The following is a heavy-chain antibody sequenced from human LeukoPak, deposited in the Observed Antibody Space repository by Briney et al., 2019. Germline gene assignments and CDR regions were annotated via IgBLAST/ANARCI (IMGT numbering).Heavy chain of an antibody. CDR1: GFTFSSYS. CDR3: AKALEVTAIFDY. V-gene: IGHV3-48*01. J-gene: IGHJ4*02. D-gene: IGHD2-21*02. CDR2: ISSSSSTI. Sequence: PGGSLRLSCAASGFTFSSYSMNWVRQAPGKGLEWVSYISSSSSTIYYADSVKGRFTISRDNSKNTLYLQMTSLRAEDTAVYYCAKALEVTAIFDYWGQGTLVTVSS.